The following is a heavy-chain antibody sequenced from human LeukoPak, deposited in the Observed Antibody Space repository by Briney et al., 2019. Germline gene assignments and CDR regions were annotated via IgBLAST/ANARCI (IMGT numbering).Heavy chain of an antibody. CDR1: GYTFASYG. V-gene: IGHV1-18*01. CDR3: AREGLGELSLDY. CDR2: ISTYNGDT. D-gene: IGHD3-16*01. J-gene: IGHJ4*02. Sequence: GASVKVSCKASGYTFASYGITWVRQAPGQGLEWMGWISTYNGDTNYAQKLQGRVTMTTDTSTSTAYMELRSLRSDDTAVYYCAREGLGELSLDYWGQGTLVTVST.